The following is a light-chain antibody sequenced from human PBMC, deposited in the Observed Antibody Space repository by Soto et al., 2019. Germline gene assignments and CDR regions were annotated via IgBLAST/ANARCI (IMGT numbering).Light chain of an antibody. J-gene: IGLJ3*02. CDR2: EVT. Sequence: QSVLTQPPSASGSPGPSVTISCTGTSSDVGGYNYVSWYQQHPGKAPKLMIYEVTQRPSGVPNRFSGSKSGNTASLTVSGLQAEDEADYYCNSYAASGNLWVFGGGTKLTVL. V-gene: IGLV2-8*01. CDR3: NSYAASGNLWV. CDR1: SSDVGGYNY.